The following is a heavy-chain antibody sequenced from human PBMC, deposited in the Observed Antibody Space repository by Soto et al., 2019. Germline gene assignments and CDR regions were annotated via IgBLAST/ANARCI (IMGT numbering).Heavy chain of an antibody. J-gene: IGHJ4*02. CDR2: VYTSGAT. CDR3: ARSSGDY. V-gene: IGHV4-4*07. CDR1: GGSLSGYY. Sequence: KTSETLSLTCTVAGGSLSGYYWSWIRQSAGKGLEWIGRVYTSGATNYNPSLSSRVTMSIDTSKNQFSLRLTSVTAADTAVYFCARSSGDYWGQGTLVTVSS.